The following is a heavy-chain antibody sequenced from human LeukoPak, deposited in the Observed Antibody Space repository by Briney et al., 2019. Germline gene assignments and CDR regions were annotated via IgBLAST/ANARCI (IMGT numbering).Heavy chain of an antibody. J-gene: IGHJ4*02. D-gene: IGHD6-13*01. V-gene: IGHV3-7*05. Sequence: GGSLRLSCAASGFRFSSYWMTWVRQAPGKGLEWVATIKQYGSEKYCVDSVKGRFTISRDDAKKSLFLQMDSLRPGDTAVYYCARAAEISALDHWGRGTLVTVSS. CDR3: ARAAEISALDH. CDR1: GFRFSSYW. CDR2: IKQYGSEK.